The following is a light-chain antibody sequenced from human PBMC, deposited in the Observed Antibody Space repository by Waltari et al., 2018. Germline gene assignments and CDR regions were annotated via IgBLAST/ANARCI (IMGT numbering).Light chain of an antibody. CDR2: RAS. Sequence: DIQMTQSPSTLSASVGDNVTNTCRAKESISIWLAWYQHKPWTAPKLLIYRASTLERGVPSRFSGAGSGTEFTLTISSLQPDDFATYYCQQYDSESYTFGQGTKLEIK. J-gene: IGKJ2*01. CDR1: ESISIW. CDR3: QQYDSESYT. V-gene: IGKV1-5*03.